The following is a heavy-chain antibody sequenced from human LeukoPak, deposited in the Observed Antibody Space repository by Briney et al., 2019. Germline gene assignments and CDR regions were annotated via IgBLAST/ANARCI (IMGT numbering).Heavy chain of an antibody. Sequence: GASVKVSCKASGYTFTDYYIHWVRQAPGQGLEWMGWINPNSGDTKSAQKLQGRLTMTRDTSITTAYMDLSRLTSDDTAVYYCTRDRGRGGLISAFDIWGQGTMVTVSS. V-gene: IGHV1-2*02. CDR3: TRDRGRGGLISAFDI. CDR2: INPNSGDT. CDR1: GYTFTDYY. D-gene: IGHD3-16*01. J-gene: IGHJ3*02.